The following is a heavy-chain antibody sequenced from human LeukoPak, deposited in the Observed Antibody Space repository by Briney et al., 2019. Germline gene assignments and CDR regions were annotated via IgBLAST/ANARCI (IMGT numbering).Heavy chain of an antibody. CDR3: ARALDSLYSSGWPSAGY. CDR1: GFTFSSYS. J-gene: IGHJ4*02. D-gene: IGHD6-19*01. CDR2: ISSSSSYI. Sequence: PGGSPRLSCAASGFTFSSYSMNWVRQAPGKGLGWVSSISSSSSYIYYADSVKGRFTISRDNAKNSLYLQMNSLRAEDTAVYYCARALDSLYSSGWPSAGYWGQGTLVTVSS. V-gene: IGHV3-21*01.